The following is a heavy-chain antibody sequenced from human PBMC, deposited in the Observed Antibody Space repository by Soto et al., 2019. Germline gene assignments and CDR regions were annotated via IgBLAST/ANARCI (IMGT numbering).Heavy chain of an antibody. CDR1: GYSFTSYC. CDR3: AATGYTYGYHFDH. D-gene: IGHD5-18*01. Sequence: GEALNISFNGSGYSFTSYCITSVCQLPWKGLEWMGRIDPSDSSTKYSPYFQGHLTISTEKSISTAHLQWNSLTVSDTALYYCAATGYTYGYHFDHWGQGTKVPVSS. V-gene: IGHV5-10-1*01. CDR2: IDPSDSST. J-gene: IGHJ4*02.